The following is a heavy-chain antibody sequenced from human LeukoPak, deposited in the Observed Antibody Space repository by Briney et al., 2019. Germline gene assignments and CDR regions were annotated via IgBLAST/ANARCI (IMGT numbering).Heavy chain of an antibody. Sequence: PGGSLRLSCAASGFTFGSYAMSWVRQAPGKGLEWVANIKQDGSEKYYVDSVKGRFTISRDNAKNSLYLQMNSLRAEDTALYYCAKDIRTGYPYDAFDIWGQGTMVTVSS. V-gene: IGHV3-7*03. CDR2: IKQDGSEK. J-gene: IGHJ3*02. CDR3: AKDIRTGYPYDAFDI. D-gene: IGHD3-9*01. CDR1: GFTFGSYA.